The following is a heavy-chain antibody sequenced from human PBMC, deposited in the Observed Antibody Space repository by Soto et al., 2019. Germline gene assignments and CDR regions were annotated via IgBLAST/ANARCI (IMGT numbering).Heavy chain of an antibody. J-gene: IGHJ5*02. CDR1: GFTFSNYA. Sequence: EVQLLESGGGWVQPGGSLRLSCAVSGFTFSNYAMSWVRQAPGKGLEWVSAISGSGNSTNYADSVKGRFTISRDNSKNTVSLQMNSLRAEDTAVYYCARDVWELLRGFDPWGQGTLVTVSS. V-gene: IGHV3-23*01. CDR3: ARDVWELLRGFDP. D-gene: IGHD1-26*01. CDR2: ISGSGNST.